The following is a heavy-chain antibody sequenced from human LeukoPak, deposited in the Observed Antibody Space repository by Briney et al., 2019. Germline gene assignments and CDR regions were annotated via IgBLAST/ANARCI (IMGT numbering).Heavy chain of an antibody. Sequence: GGSLRLSCAASGFTFSSYEMSWVRQAPGKGLEWISYIDVSGSTTYYADSVKGRFTISRDNAKNSLYLQMNSLRAEDTAVYYCARENYYDSSDAFDIWGQGTMVTVSS. CDR2: IDVSGSTT. CDR3: ARENYYDSSDAFDI. J-gene: IGHJ3*02. V-gene: IGHV3-48*03. D-gene: IGHD3-22*01. CDR1: GFTFSSYE.